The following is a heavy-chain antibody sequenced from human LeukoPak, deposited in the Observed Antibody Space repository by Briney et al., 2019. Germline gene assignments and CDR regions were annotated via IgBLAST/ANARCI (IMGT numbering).Heavy chain of an antibody. V-gene: IGHV3-49*04. D-gene: IGHD3-22*01. CDR1: GFTFGDYA. Sequence: GGSLRLSCTASGFTFGDYAMSWVRQAPVKGLEWVGFIRSKVYGGTTESAASVKGRFTISRDDSKSIAYLQMNSLKTEDTAMYYCTGGYYDNSGYSSLDYWGQGTLVTVSS. J-gene: IGHJ4*02. CDR2: IRSKVYGGTT. CDR3: TGGYYDNSGYSSLDY.